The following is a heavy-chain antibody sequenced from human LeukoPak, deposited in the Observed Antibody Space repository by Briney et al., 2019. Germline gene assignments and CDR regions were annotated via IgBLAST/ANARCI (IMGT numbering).Heavy chain of an antibody. CDR1: GGSISDNY. Sequence: SETLSLTCIVSGGSISDNYWSWIRQPAGKGLEWIGRLFPSGSTNHSPSLKSRVTMSVDTSKNQFSLKLGSVTAADTAVYYCARAILGESSRERWGQGTLVTVSS. J-gene: IGHJ4*02. V-gene: IGHV4-4*07. CDR2: LFPSGST. CDR3: ARAILGESSRER. D-gene: IGHD3-16*01.